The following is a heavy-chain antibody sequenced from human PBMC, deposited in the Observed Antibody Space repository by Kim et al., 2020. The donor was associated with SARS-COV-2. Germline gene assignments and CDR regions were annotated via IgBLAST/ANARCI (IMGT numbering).Heavy chain of an antibody. CDR2: IFSSGRT. CDR3: ARGRKNWSVAFDI. J-gene: IGHJ3*02. D-gene: IGHD1-1*01. V-gene: IGHV4-59*13. CDR1: GGSITDYH. Sequence: SETLSLTCSVSGGSITDYHWNWVRQPPGKGLEWIGYIFSSGRTNYNPSLKSRLTMSVDTSKNQFSLKMSSVTAADTAVYYCARGRKNWSVAFDIWGQGTLVTVSS.